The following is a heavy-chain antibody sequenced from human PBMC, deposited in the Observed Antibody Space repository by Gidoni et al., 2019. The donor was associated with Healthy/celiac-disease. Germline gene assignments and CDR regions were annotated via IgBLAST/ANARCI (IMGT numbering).Heavy chain of an antibody. CDR2: INHSGST. CDR3: ARGQKRITMVRGVIITSGAFDI. J-gene: IGHJ3*02. V-gene: IGHV4-34*01. D-gene: IGHD3-10*01. CDR1: GGSFSGYY. Sequence: QVQLQQWGAGLLKPSETLSLTCAVYGGSFSGYYWSWLRQPPGKGLEWIGEINHSGSTNYNPSLKSRGTISVDTSKNQFSLKLSSVTAADTAVYYCARGQKRITMVRGVIITSGAFDIWGQGTMVTVSS.